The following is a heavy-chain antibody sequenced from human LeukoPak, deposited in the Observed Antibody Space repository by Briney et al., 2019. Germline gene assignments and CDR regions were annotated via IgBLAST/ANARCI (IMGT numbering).Heavy chain of an antibody. J-gene: IGHJ6*02. D-gene: IGHD6-13*01. CDR2: TYYRSKWYN. CDR1: GDSVSSNSAA. V-gene: IGHV6-1*01. Sequence: SQTLSLTCAISGDSVSSNSAAWNWIRQSPSRGLEWLGRTYYRSKWYNDYAVSVKSRITINPDTSKNQFSLQLNSVTPEDTAVYYCAGERSGKQQLTRGDYYYGMDVWGQGTTVTVSS. CDR3: AGERSGKQQLTRGDYYYGMDV.